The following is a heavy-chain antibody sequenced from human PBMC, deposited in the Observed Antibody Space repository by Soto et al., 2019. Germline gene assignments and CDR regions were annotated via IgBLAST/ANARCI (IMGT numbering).Heavy chain of an antibody. J-gene: IGHJ3*01. CDR1: GFTFSSYS. D-gene: IGHD5-12*01. CDR3: ARDDSGRQFDV. CDR2: ISSSSSTI. Sequence: GGSLRLSCAASGFTFSSYSMNWVRQAPGKGLEWVSYISSSSSTIYYADSVKGRFTISRDNAKNSLYLQMNSLRAEDTAVYYCARDDSGRQFDVWGQGTMVTVSS. V-gene: IGHV3-48*01.